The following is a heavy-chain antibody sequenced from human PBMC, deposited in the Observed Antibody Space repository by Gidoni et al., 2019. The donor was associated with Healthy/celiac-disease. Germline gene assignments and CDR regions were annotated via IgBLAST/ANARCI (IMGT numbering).Heavy chain of an antibody. Sequence: QVQLVESGGGVVQPGRSLRLSCAASGFTFSSYAMHWVRQAPGKGLEWVAVISYDGSNKYYADSVKGRFTISRDNSKNTLYLQMNSLRAEDTAVYYCARDFVRGDFWSGYGDYWGQGTLVTVSS. CDR1: GFTFSSYA. CDR3: ARDFVRGDFWSGYGDY. D-gene: IGHD3-3*01. V-gene: IGHV3-30-3*01. CDR2: ISYDGSNK. J-gene: IGHJ4*02.